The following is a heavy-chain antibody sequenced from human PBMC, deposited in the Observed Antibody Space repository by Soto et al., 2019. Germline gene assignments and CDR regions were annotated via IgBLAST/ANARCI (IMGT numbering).Heavy chain of an antibody. J-gene: IGHJ4*02. CDR2: ISAYNGNT. Sequence: GASVKVSCKASGYTFTSYGISWVRQAPGQGLEWMGWISAYNGNTNYAQNLQGRVTMTTDTSTSTVYRELRSLRSDDTAVYYCTRSGYYSPPDYWGQRTPVTVSS. CDR1: GYTFTSYG. CDR3: TRSGYYSPPDY. D-gene: IGHD3-22*01. V-gene: IGHV1-18*01.